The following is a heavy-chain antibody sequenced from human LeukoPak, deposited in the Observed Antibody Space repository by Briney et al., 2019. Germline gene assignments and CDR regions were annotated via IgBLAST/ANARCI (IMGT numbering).Heavy chain of an antibody. CDR1: GGSTTTHY. V-gene: IGHV4-4*07. CDR2: MDTSGHT. CDR3: ARHWSHSVAQFGRSYWFDP. D-gene: IGHD2-15*01. J-gene: IGHJ5*02. Sequence: SESLSLTCTVSGGSTTTHYWSWIRQPAGKGLEWIGHMDTSGHTNYNSSLMSRVTMSVDTSKNQFSLRLTSVTAADTAVYYCARHWSHSVAQFGRSYWFDPWGQGTLVTVSS.